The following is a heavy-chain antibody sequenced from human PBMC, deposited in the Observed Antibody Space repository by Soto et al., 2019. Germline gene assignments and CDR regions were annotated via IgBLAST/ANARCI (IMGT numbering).Heavy chain of an antibody. Sequence: LSLTCAVSGYSISSGYYWGWIRQTPGKGLEWIASIYHSGSTYYNPSLKSRVTISVDTSKNQFSLKLTSVTAADTAVYYCARGAATVTPGWFDPWGQGIMVTVSS. CDR3: ARGAATVTPGWFDP. D-gene: IGHD4-17*01. V-gene: IGHV4-38-2*01. J-gene: IGHJ5*02. CDR2: IYHSGST. CDR1: GYSISSGYY.